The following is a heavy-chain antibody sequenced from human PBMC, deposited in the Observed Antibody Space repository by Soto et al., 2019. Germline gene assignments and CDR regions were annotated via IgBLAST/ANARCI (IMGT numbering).Heavy chain of an antibody. Sequence: PSETLSLTCAVSGDSINSSNWWNWVRQPPEKGLEWIGQISHSGSTTYNPSLTSRVTISVDKSKNHFSLKLTSVTAADTAVYYCAARHFWSRPWTDRRLDYWGQGTPVTVSS. D-gene: IGHD3-3*02. CDR1: GDSINSSNW. CDR3: AARHFWSRPWTDRRLDY. J-gene: IGHJ4*02. V-gene: IGHV4-4*02. CDR2: ISHSGST.